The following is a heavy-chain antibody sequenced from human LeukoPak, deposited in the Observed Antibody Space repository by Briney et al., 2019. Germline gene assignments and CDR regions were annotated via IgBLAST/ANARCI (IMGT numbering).Heavy chain of an antibody. J-gene: IGHJ4*02. D-gene: IGHD3-16*01. V-gene: IGHV4-38-2*02. CDR3: ARVGLRKRQFDY. Sequence: SETLSLTCTVSGYSISSGYYWGWIRQPPGKGLEWIGSIYHSGSTYYNPSLKSRVTISVDTSKNQFSLKLSSVTAADTAVYYCARVGLRKRQFDYWGQGTLVTVSS. CDR2: IYHSGST. CDR1: GYSISSGYY.